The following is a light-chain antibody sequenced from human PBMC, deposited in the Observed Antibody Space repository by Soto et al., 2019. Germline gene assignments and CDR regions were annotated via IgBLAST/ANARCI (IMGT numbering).Light chain of an antibody. V-gene: IGLV1-47*02. CDR2: TNN. CDR3: AAWDDSLSGYV. Sequence: QSVLTQPPSASGTPGQRVTISCSGSSSNIGSNSVYWYQQLPGTAPKLLIYTNNQRPSGVPDRFSGSKSGTSASLAISGLRSEDEADYYCAAWDDSLSGYVFGGGTKVTVL. CDR1: SSNIGSNS. J-gene: IGLJ2*01.